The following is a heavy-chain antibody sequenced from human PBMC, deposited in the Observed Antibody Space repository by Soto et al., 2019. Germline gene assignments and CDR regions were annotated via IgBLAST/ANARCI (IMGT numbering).Heavy chain of an antibody. CDR1: GFTFSSYA. J-gene: IGHJ4*02. D-gene: IGHD2-2*02. Sequence: GGSLRLSCAASGFTFSSYAMIWVGQAPGKGLEWVSGITASGGSTSYADSVKGRFTISRDNSKNTLYLQMNSLRAEDTAVYYCAHTQGIVLVPAAIWYWGQGTLVTVSS. CDR2: ITASGGST. CDR3: AHTQGIVLVPAAIWY. V-gene: IGHV3-23*01.